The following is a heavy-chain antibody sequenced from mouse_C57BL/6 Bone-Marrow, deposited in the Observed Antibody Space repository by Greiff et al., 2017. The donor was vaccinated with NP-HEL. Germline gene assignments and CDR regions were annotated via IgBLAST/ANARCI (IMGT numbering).Heavy chain of an antibody. V-gene: IGHV3-6*01. D-gene: IGHD2-1*01. J-gene: IGHJ2*01. CDR1: GYSITSGYY. CDR3: ARERGNYYFDY. CDR2: ISYDGSN. Sequence: VQLKESGPGLVKPSQSLSLTCSVTGYSITSGYYWNWIRQFPGNKLEWMGYISYDGSNNYNPSLKNRISITRDTSKNQFFLQLNSVTTEDTATYYCARERGNYYFDYWGQGTTLTVSS.